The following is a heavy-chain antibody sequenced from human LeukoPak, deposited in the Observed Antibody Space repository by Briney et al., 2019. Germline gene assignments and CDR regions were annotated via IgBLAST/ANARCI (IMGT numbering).Heavy chain of an antibody. CDR3: AKTGGTYYGSDY. J-gene: IGHJ4*02. D-gene: IGHD1-26*01. CDR1: GFTFSSYV. CDR2: ISGCGSTT. V-gene: IGHV3-23*01. Sequence: PGGSLRLSCAASGFTFSSYVMSWVRQAPGKGLEWVSSISGCGSTTYYADTVKGRFTISRDNSKNTLYLQMNSLRGEDTALYYCAKTGGTYYGSDYWGQGTLVTVSS.